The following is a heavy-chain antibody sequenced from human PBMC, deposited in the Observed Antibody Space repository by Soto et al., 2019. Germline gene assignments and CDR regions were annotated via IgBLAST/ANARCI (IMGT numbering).Heavy chain of an antibody. Sequence: ASVKVSCKASGYTFTGYYMHWVRQAPGQGLEWMGWINPNSGGTNYAQKFQGWVTMTRDTSISTAYMELSRLRSDDTAVYYCAVPLNYYDSSGYLYYFDYWGQGTLVTVSS. J-gene: IGHJ4*02. CDR2: INPNSGGT. V-gene: IGHV1-2*04. CDR1: GYTFTGYY. CDR3: AVPLNYYDSSGYLYYFDY. D-gene: IGHD3-22*01.